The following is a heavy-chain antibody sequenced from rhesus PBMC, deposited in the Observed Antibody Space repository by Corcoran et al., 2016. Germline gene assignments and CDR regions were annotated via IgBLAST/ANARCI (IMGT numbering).Heavy chain of an antibody. CDR1: GGSISDSYR. CDR3: ARGGSTWFY. Sequence: QVQLQESGPGVVKPSETLSLTCAVSGGSISDSYRWSWIRQPPGKGLEWIGYIYGSSTSTNYNPSLKCRVTISKDTSKNQFSLKLSSVTAADTAVYYCARGGSTWFYWGQGVLVTVSS. D-gene: IGHD2-2*01. V-gene: IGHV4S10*01. J-gene: IGHJ4*01. CDR2: IYGSSTST.